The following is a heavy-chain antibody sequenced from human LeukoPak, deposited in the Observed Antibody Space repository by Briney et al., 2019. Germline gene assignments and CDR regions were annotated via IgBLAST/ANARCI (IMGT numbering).Heavy chain of an antibody. D-gene: IGHD2-2*01. CDR1: GYTFNSYA. V-gene: IGHV1-18*01. J-gene: IGHJ4*02. CDR2: VSAYSGAT. CDR3: ARGRTMPFDN. Sequence: ASVQVSCKASGYTFNSYAITWVRQAPGQGLEWMGWVSAYSGATTYAQEFQHRVTMTTDTSTNTAYMELRNLRSDDTAVYYCARGRTMPFDNWGQGTLVTVSS.